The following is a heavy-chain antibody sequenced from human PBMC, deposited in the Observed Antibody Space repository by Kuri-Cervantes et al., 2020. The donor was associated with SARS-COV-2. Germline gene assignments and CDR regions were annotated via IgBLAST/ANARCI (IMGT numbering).Heavy chain of an antibody. CDR1: GFSFGSYA. J-gene: IGHJ6*03. CDR3: AKYLGSGNLYYMDV. D-gene: IGHD3-10*01. CDR2: IRYDGSNR. V-gene: IGHV3-30*02. Sequence: GESLKISCAASGFSFGSYAMHWVRQAPGKGLEWVAFIRYDGSNRYYTDSVKGRFTISRDNSKNTLYLQTNSLRAEDTAVYYCAKYLGSGNLYYMDVWGKGTTVTVSS.